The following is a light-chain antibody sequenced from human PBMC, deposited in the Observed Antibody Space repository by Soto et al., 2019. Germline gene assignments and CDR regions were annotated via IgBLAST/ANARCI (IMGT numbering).Light chain of an antibody. CDR3: QSYDTSLSGHVV. Sequence: QSALIQPPSLSGSPGQSVTISCTGASSDVGSYDSVSWFQPHPGTVPKPMIYNVSTRPSGVPDRFSGSKSGCTASMAIPRLLAEDEADYYCQSYDTSLSGHVVFGGGTKLTVL. V-gene: IGLV2-18*02. CDR2: NVS. CDR1: SSDVGSYDS. J-gene: IGLJ2*01.